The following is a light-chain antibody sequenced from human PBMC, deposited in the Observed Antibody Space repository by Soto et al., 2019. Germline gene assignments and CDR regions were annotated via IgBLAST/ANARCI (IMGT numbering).Light chain of an antibody. J-gene: IGKJ2*01. CDR2: VAS. CDR3: QQSTNWPYT. Sequence: EIVMTQSPATLSLSPGERASLSGMASQSVGSNLAWYQQTSGQAPRLLIYVASTRATGIPARFSGSGSGTEFTLTISRLQSEDFAVYSCQQSTNWPYTFGQGTKLEI. V-gene: IGKV3-15*01. CDR1: QSVGSN.